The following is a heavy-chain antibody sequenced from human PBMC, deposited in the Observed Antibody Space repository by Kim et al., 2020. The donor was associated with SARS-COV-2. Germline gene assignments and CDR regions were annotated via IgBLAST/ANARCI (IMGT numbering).Heavy chain of an antibody. CDR1: GGPISGHS. CDR2: IYNSGDT. CDR3: ARDGGRYFDWTPLAHTFDN. Sequence: SETLSLTCTVSGGPISGHSWSWIRQPPGKGLEWIGYIYNSGDTNYNPSLKSRLTISIDTSNNQFSLKLNSVTAADMAVYYCARDGGRYFDWTPLAHTFDNWGQGTMVSVSS. D-gene: IGHD3-9*01. V-gene: IGHV4-59*11. J-gene: IGHJ3*02.